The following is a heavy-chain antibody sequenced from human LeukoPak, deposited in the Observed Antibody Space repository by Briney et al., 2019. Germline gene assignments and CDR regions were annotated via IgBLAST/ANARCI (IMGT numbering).Heavy chain of an antibody. V-gene: IGHV3-15*01. J-gene: IGHJ4*02. D-gene: IGHD6-19*01. CDR1: GFTFINTW. Sequence: GGSLRLPCAASGFTFINTWMSWFRQAPGKGLEWVGRTISESDGGTTDYAAPVKARFTIPREDSKNTLYLQMNSLKTEDTAVYYCTTGVWYRSCWPSWGQGTLVTVSS. CDR3: TTGVWYRSCWPS. CDR2: TISESDGGTT.